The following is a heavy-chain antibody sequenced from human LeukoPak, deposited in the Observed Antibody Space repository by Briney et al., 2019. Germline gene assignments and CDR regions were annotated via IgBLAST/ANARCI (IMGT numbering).Heavy chain of an antibody. CDR1: GGSINSCAYY. V-gene: IGHV4-31*03. J-gene: IGHJ4*02. Sequence: SETLSLTCTVSGGSINSCAYYWIRIRQHPGKGLEWIGHIYYSGSPYYNPSLKSRVSMSVDTSKNQFSLKLSSVIAAGTAAFYCARVQTHVDMGCWYCYYWGQGTLVTVSS. D-gene: IGHD5-12*01. CDR3: ARVQTHVDMGCWYCYY. CDR2: IYYSGSP.